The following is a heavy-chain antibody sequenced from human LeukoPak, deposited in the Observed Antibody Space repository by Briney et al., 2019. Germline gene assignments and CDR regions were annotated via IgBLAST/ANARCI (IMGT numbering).Heavy chain of an antibody. Sequence: SETLSLTCTVSGGSISSYYWSWIRQPPGKGLEWIGYIYYSGSTNYNPSLKSRVTISVDTSKNQFSLKLSSVTAADTAVYYCARGFIAAAIDYWGQGTLVTVSS. J-gene: IGHJ4*02. V-gene: IGHV4-59*01. D-gene: IGHD6-13*01. CDR3: ARGFIAAAIDY. CDR2: IYYSGST. CDR1: GGSISSYY.